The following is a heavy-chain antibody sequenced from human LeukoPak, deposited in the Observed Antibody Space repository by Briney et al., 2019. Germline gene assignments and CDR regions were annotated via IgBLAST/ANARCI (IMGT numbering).Heavy chain of an antibody. V-gene: IGHV1-18*01. J-gene: IGHJ4*02. CDR1: GYTFTSYA. D-gene: IGHD3-22*01. CDR3: ARDVRYDSSGYYRN. CDR2: ISAYNGNT. Sequence: ASVKVSCKASGYTFTSYAMHWVRQAPGQGLEWMGWISAYNGNTNYAQKLQGRDTMTTDTSTSTAYMELRSLRSDDTAVYYCARDVRYDSSGYYRNWGQGTLVTVSS.